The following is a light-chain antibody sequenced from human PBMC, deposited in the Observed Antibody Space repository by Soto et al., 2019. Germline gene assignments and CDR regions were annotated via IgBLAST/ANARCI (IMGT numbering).Light chain of an antibody. CDR3: SSYTSSSTLV. Sequence: QSALTQPASVSGSPGQSITISCTGTSSDVGGYNYVSWYQQHPGKAPKLMIYDVSNRPSGVSNRFSGSKSGNTASLTISGLQAEDEADYYCSSYTSSSTLVFGGGTNDRP. V-gene: IGLV2-14*01. CDR1: SSDVGGYNY. J-gene: IGLJ2*01. CDR2: DVS.